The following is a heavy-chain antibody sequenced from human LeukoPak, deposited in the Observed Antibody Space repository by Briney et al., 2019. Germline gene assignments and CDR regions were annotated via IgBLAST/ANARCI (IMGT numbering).Heavy chain of an antibody. D-gene: IGHD2-15*01. J-gene: IGHJ4*02. V-gene: IGHV3-23*01. CDR3: AKGSGSSCYSPCDY. CDR1: GLFFGDYR. Sequence: GGSLRLSCAASGLFFGDYRMSWFRQAPGKGLEWVSVICANDGNTYYADAVKGRFTISRDNSKDTLYLQMDSLRAEDTAVYYCAKGSGSSCYSPCDYWGQGILVTVSS. CDR2: ICANDGNT.